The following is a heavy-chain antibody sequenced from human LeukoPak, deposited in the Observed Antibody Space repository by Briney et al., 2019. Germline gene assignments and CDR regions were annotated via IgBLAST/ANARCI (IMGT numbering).Heavy chain of an antibody. CDR2: IYYTGTT. CDR1: RGSISTYY. D-gene: IGHD3-10*01. CDR3: AREGHYYASGSGAFDI. Sequence: SETLSLTCTVSRGSISTYYWNWIRQPPGKGLEWIGYIYYTGTTDYNPSLKSRVTMSVDTSKNQFSLKLSSVTTADAAVYYCAREGHYYASGSGAFDIWGQGTMITVSS. V-gene: IGHV4-59*01. J-gene: IGHJ3*02.